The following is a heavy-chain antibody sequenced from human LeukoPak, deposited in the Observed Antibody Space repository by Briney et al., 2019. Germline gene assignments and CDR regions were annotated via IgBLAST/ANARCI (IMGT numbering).Heavy chain of an antibody. D-gene: IGHD2-2*01. V-gene: IGHV3-21*01. Sequence: GGSLRLSRAASGFTFSSYSMNWVRQAPGKGLEWVSSISSSSSYIYYADSVKGRFTISRDNAKNSLYLQMNSLRAEDTAVYYCARAQSDIVVDYWGQGTLVTVSS. CDR1: GFTFSSYS. J-gene: IGHJ4*02. CDR3: ARAQSDIVVDY. CDR2: ISSSSSYI.